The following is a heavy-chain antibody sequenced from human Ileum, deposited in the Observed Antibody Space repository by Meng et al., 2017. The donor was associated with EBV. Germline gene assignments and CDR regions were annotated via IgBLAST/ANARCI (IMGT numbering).Heavy chain of an antibody. CDR2: ISANNGDR. CDR1: GFTFINYG. J-gene: IGHJ4*02. V-gene: IGHV1-18*01. Sequence: QFQLLHPGADEPTPGVLVNVSCKASGFTFINYGFTWVRQAPGQGLEWMGWISANNGDRHYAQKFQDRVTLTTDGYTPTVYMELRSLRSDDTAVYFCARKPTSAALDYWGQGTLVTVSS. CDR3: ARKPTSAALDY. D-gene: IGHD6-13*01.